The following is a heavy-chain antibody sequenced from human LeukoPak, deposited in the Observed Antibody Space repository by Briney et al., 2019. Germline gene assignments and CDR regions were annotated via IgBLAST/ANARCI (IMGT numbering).Heavy chain of an antibody. D-gene: IGHD3-22*01. CDR1: GYTFTSYG. V-gene: IGHV1-18*01. CDR3: ARGNYYDSSGYQVD. Sequence: ASVKVSCKASGYTFTSYGISWVRQAPGQGLEWMGWISAYNGNTNYAQKLQGRVTMTTDTSTSTAYMELRSLRSDDTAVYYCARGNYYDSSGYQVDWGQGTLVTVSS. CDR2: ISAYNGNT. J-gene: IGHJ4*02.